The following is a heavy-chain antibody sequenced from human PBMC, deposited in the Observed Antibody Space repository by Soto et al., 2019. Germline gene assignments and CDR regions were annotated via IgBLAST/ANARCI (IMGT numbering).Heavy chain of an antibody. Sequence: GGSLRLSCAASGFSFTDAWMGWVRQAPGRGLEWVGRIKSRTHGGTADFPAPVKGRFSISRDDSKSTLYLQMTSLQTEDTAVYHCTSDVGHMSLPLFSSWGQGTLVTVSS. D-gene: IGHD1-26*01. J-gene: IGHJ5*02. CDR2: IKSRTHGGTA. CDR3: TSDVGHMSLPLFSS. V-gene: IGHV3-15*05. CDR1: GFSFTDAW.